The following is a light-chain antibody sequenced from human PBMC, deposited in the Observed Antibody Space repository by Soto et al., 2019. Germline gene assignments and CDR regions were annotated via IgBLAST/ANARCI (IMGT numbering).Light chain of an antibody. Sequence: QPVLTQPPSASGTPGQRVTISCSGSSSNIGSNIVNWYQQLPGTAPKLLIYSNNQRPSGVPDRFSGSKSGTSASLAISGLQSEDEADYYCAAWDDRLNVVVFGGGTQLTVL. CDR1: SSNIGSNI. CDR3: AAWDDRLNVVV. CDR2: SNN. J-gene: IGLJ2*01. V-gene: IGLV1-44*01.